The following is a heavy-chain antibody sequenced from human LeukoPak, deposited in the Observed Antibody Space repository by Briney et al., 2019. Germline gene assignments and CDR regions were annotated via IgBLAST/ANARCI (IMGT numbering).Heavy chain of an antibody. CDR3: ARDLYSSAVDY. V-gene: IGHV3-33*08. Sequence: PGGSLRLSCAASGFTFSSYEMNWVRQAPGKGLEWVAVIWYDASNRYYADSVKGRFTISRDNPKNTLYLQMNSLRAEDTAVYYCARDLYSSAVDYWGQGTLVTVSS. CDR2: IWYDASNR. CDR1: GFTFSSYE. J-gene: IGHJ4*02. D-gene: IGHD3-22*01.